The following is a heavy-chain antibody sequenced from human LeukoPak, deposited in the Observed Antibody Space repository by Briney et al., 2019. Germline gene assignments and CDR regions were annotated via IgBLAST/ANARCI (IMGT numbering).Heavy chain of an antibody. CDR1: GYSISSDFY. V-gene: IGHV4-38-2*01. D-gene: IGHD1-1*01. J-gene: IGHJ4*02. Sequence: SETLSLTCAVSGYSISSDFYWGWIRQPPGKGLEWIGSSYHSGRTYYNPSLNSRVTISVDTSKNQFYMQLSSVTAADTAVYYCARWLYNYVGFDYWGQGTLVTVSS. CDR3: ARWLYNYVGFDY. CDR2: SYHSGRT.